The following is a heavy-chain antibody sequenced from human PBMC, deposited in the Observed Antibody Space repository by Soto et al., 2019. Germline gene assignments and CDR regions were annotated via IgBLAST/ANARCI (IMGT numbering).Heavy chain of an antibody. J-gene: IGHJ4*02. Sequence: EVQLVESGGGLIQPGGSLRLSCAVSGFTVSNNYMSWVRQAPGKGLEGVSVIYSGGYTAYGDSVKGRFTISRDNSKNTPCLQRNTRRPDGSAVFSGATNPGGGGYWGQGTLVTVSS. V-gene: IGHV3-53*01. CDR2: IYSGGYT. D-gene: IGHD3-10*01. CDR1: GFTVSNNY. CDR3: ATNPGGGGY.